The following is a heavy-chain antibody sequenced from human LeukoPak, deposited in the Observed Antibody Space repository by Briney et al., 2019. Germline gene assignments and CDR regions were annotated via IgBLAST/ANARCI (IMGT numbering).Heavy chain of an antibody. J-gene: IGHJ4*02. CDR2: IIPILDIA. CDR1: GGTFRSYT. D-gene: IGHD2-15*01. Sequence: ASVKVSCKASGGTFRSYTISWVRQAPGQGLEWMGRIIPILDIANYAQKFQGRVTITADKSTSTAYMELSSLRSEDTAVYYCAASNGSCYDYWGQGTLVTVSS. V-gene: IGHV1-69*02. CDR3: AASNGSCYDY.